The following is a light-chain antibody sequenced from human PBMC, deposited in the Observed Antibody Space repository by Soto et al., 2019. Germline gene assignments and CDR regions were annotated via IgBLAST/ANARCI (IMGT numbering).Light chain of an antibody. CDR2: SAS. Sequence: AIRMTQSPSSCSASPVGIVTIGFRASQGITSYLAWYQQRPGKAPGLLIYSASTLQSGVPSRFSGSGYGTDFSLTISNLQPEDFATYYCQQLYSHPLTFGGGTKVDIK. V-gene: IGKV1-8*01. CDR1: QGITSY. J-gene: IGKJ4*01. CDR3: QQLYSHPLT.